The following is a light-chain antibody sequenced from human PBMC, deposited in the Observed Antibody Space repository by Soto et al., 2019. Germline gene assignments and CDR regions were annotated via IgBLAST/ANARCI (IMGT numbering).Light chain of an antibody. Sequence: IQLTQSPSSLSSSVGDRVTITCRATPAIASFLAWYQQKPGTAPKLLIYGATTFQSGIPSRFSGSRSGTDYTLTIGSLQPKDFANYYCQQHNGSPSTSGQWTKVEIK. CDR3: QQHNGSPST. CDR2: GAT. J-gene: IGKJ1*01. CDR1: PAIASF. V-gene: IGKV1-9*01.